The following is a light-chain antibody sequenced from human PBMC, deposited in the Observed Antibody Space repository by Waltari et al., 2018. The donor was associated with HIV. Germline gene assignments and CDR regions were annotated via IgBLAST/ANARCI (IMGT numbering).Light chain of an antibody. J-gene: IGLJ3*02. CDR1: KLGAQY. CDR3: QAWDSSTAV. CDR2: QDR. Sequence: SYELTKPPSVSLSPRPTASIPRSGGKLGAQYPSWYLQKPGQSPVLVIHQDRKRPSGIPERFSGSSSGNTATLTISGAQAMDEADYYCQAWDSSTAVFGGGTKLTVL. V-gene: IGLV3-1*01.